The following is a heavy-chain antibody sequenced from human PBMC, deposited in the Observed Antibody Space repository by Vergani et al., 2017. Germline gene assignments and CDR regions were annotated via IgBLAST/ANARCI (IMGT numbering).Heavy chain of an antibody. J-gene: IGHJ3*02. CDR3: ARIPYYGDAFDI. D-gene: IGHD2/OR15-2a*01. V-gene: IGHV3-30*03. Sequence: QVQLVESGGGVVQPGRSLRLSCAASGFTFNNYGMHWVRQAPGKGLEWVAVISYDGGNKYYTDSVKGRFTISRDNSKNTLYLQMNSLRAEDTAVYYCARIPYYGDAFDIWGQGTMVTVSS. CDR1: GFTFNNYG. CDR2: ISYDGGNK.